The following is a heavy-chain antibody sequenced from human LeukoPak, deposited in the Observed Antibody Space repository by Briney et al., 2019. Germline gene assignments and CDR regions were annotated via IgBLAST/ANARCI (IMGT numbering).Heavy chain of an antibody. Sequence: GSSVKVSCKXSGGTFSSYTISWVRQAPGQGLEWMGRIIPILGIANYSQKFQGRVTITADKSTSTAYMELSSLRSEDTAVYYCARARGIAARPWWYWGQGTLVTVSS. D-gene: IGHD6-6*01. CDR2: IIPILGIA. V-gene: IGHV1-69*02. J-gene: IGHJ4*02. CDR3: ARARGIAARPWWY. CDR1: GGTFSSYT.